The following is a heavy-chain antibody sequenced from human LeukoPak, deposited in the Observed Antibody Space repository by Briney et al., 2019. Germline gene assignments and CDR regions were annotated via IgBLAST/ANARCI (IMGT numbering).Heavy chain of an antibody. CDR2: ISGSGGST. CDR3: ARVNGYSYGKSNYFDY. V-gene: IGHV3-23*01. J-gene: IGHJ4*02. Sequence: PGGSLRLSCAASGFTFSSYAMSWVRQAPGKGLEWVSAISGSGGSTYYADSVKGRFTISRDNSKNTLYLQMNSLRAEDTAVYYCARVNGYSYGKSNYFDYWGQGTLVTVSS. CDR1: GFTFSSYA. D-gene: IGHD5-18*01.